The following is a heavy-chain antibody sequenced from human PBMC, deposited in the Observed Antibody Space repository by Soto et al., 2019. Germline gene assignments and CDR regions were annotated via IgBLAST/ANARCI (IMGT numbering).Heavy chain of an antibody. CDR2: INAGNGNT. CDR3: ARGPGGPDGPGDY. J-gene: IGHJ4*02. CDR1: GYTFTNDA. Sequence: QVQLVQSGAEVKKPGASVKVSWMASGYTFTNDAMHWVRQAPGQRLEWMGWINAGNGNTKYSQKFQGRVTITRDTSASTAYMELSSLRSEHTAVYYCARGPGGPDGPGDYWGQGTLVTVSS. D-gene: IGHD2-15*01. V-gene: IGHV1-3*01.